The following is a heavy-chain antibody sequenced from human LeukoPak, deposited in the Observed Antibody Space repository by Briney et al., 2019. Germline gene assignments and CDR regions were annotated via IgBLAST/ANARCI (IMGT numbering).Heavy chain of an antibody. CDR3: ARCDYDSDENQWSFDL. Sequence: SETLSLTCTASGGSISGDYWSWIRRPPGKGLEWLGSIFYSGSTKYNPALRSRVTMSADTSNNKFSLKVSTVTASETAVYYCARCDYDSDENQWSFDLWGRGTLVTVSS. J-gene: IGHJ2*01. V-gene: IGHV4-59*01. D-gene: IGHD3-22*01. CDR2: IFYSGST. CDR1: GGSISGDY.